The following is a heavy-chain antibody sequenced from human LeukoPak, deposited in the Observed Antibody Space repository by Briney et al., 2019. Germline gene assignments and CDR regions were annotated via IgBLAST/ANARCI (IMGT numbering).Heavy chain of an antibody. J-gene: IGHJ3*02. CDR1: GGSISSGGYY. CDR2: IYYNSST. Sequence: SETLSLTCTFSGGSISSGGYYWSWIRQHPGKGLEWIGYIYYNSSTYYNSSLKSRVTTSVDTTKNQFSLKLRSVTAADTAVYYCARGKKITMVRDDAFDIWGQGTMVTVSS. V-gene: IGHV4-31*03. D-gene: IGHD3-10*01. CDR3: ARGKKITMVRDDAFDI.